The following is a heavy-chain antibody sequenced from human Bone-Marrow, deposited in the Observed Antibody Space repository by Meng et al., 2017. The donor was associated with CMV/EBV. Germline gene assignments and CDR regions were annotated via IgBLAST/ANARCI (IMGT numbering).Heavy chain of an antibody. Sequence: TCDVYGGSFSGYYWSWIRQPPGKGLEWIGEINHSGSTNYNPSLKSRVTISVDTSKNQFSLKLSSVTAADTAVYYCARGKDYGVHFDYWGQGTLVTVSS. CDR3: ARGKDYGVHFDY. V-gene: IGHV4-34*01. D-gene: IGHD4-17*01. CDR2: INHSGST. J-gene: IGHJ4*02. CDR1: GGSFSGYY.